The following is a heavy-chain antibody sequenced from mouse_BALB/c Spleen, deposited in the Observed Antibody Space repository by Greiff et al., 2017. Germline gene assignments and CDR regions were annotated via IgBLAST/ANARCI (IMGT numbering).Heavy chain of an antibody. Sequence: VQLQQSGTVLVRPGASVKMSCKASGYSFTSYWMHWVKQRPGQGLEWIGAIYPGDSGTSYNKKFKGKAKLTAVTSASTAYMELSRLTNEDSAVYYCTRGGYYYKDYWGQGTTVTVSS. CDR1: GYSFTSYW. CDR3: TRGGYYYKDY. CDR2: IYPGDSGT. V-gene: IGHV1-5*01. J-gene: IGHJ4*01. D-gene: IGHD1-1*02.